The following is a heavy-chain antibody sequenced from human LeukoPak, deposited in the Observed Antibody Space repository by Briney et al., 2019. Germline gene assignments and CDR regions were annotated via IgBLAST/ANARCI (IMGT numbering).Heavy chain of an antibody. CDR1: GYTFTSYY. J-gene: IGHJ4*02. CDR3: ARVGYCSSTSCSGIVGASDY. D-gene: IGHD2-2*01. Sequence: ASVKVSCKASGYTFTSYYMHWVRQAPGQGLEWMGITNPSGGSTSYAQKFQGRVTMTRDTSTSTVYMELSSLRSEDTAVYYCARVGYCSSTSCSGIVGASDYWGQGTLVTVSS. V-gene: IGHV1-46*01. CDR2: TNPSGGST.